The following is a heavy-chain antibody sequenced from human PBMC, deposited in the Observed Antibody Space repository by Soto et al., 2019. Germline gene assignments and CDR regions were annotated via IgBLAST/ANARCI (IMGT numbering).Heavy chain of an antibody. CDR1: GGSFSGYY. Sequence: SETPSLTCAVYGGSFSGYYWSWIRQPPGKGLEWIGEINHSGSTNYNPSLKSRVTISVDTSKNQFSLKLSSVTAADTAVYYCARGNYDSSGYYYYGMDVWGQGTTVTVSS. CDR2: INHSGST. D-gene: IGHD3-22*01. J-gene: IGHJ6*02. CDR3: ARGNYDSSGYYYYGMDV. V-gene: IGHV4-34*01.